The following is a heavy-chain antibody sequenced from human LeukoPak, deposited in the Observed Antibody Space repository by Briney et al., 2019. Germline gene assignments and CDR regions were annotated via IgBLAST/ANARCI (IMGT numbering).Heavy chain of an antibody. J-gene: IGHJ4*02. CDR1: GGSFSGYY. D-gene: IGHD6-19*01. V-gene: IGHV4-34*01. CDR2: INRSGST. Sequence: SETLSLTCAVYGGSFSGYYWSWVRQPPGKGLEWIGEINRSGSTNYNPSLKSRVTISVDTSKNQFSLKLSSVTAADTAVYYCARGYSSGWYGYWGQGTLVTVSS. CDR3: ARGYSSGWYGY.